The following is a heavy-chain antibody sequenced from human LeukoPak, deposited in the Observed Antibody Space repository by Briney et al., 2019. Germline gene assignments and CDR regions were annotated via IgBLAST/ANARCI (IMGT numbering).Heavy chain of an antibody. CDR2: IIPILGIA. CDR1: GGTFSSYA. D-gene: IGHD3-3*01. CDR3: ARGRPPYYDFDY. J-gene: IGHJ4*02. Sequence: GASVKVSCKASGGTFSSYAISWVRQAPGQGLEWMGRIIPILGIANYAQKFQGRVTITADKSTSTAYMELSSLRSEDTAVYCCARGRPPYYDFDYWGQGTLVTVSS. V-gene: IGHV1-69*04.